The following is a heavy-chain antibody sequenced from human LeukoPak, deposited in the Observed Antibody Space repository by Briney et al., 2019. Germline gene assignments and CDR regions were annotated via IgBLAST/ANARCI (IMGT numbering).Heavy chain of an antibody. CDR1: GFTLSSYA. Sequence: GGSLRLSCAASGFTLSSYAMSWVRQGPGKGLEWVSAISDSGNTYHADSVKGRFTISRDSSKNTLFLQMNRLRPEDAAVYYCAKAPVTTCRGAYCYPFDYWGQGTLVTVSS. V-gene: IGHV3-23*01. CDR2: ISDSGNT. CDR3: AKAPVTTCRGAYCYPFDY. D-gene: IGHD2-21*01. J-gene: IGHJ4*02.